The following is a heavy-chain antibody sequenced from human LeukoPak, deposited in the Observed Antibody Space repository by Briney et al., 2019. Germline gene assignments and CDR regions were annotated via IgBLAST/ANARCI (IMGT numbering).Heavy chain of an antibody. CDR2: INHSGST. CDR3: ARRDDSSGYSYDY. J-gene: IGHJ4*02. Sequence: SETLSLTCAVYGGSFSGYYWSWIRQPPGKGLEWIGEINHSGSTNYNPSLKSRVTISVDTSKNQFSLRLSSVTAADTAVYYCARRDDSSGYSYDYWGQGTLVTVSS. D-gene: IGHD3-22*01. V-gene: IGHV4-34*01. CDR1: GGSFSGYY.